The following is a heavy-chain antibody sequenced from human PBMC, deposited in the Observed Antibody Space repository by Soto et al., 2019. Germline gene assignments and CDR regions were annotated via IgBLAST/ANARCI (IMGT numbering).Heavy chain of an antibody. V-gene: IGHV1-18*01. J-gene: IGHJ5*02. CDR2: ISAYKGKT. D-gene: IGHD3-3*01. Sequence: GASVKVSCKASGYTFTSYGISWVRQAPGQGLEWMGWISAYKGKTNYAKKIQGRVNKTTDTSTSTAYMELRSLRSDDTAVYYCARDDFWSGYPWFDPWGQGTLVTVSS. CDR3: ARDDFWSGYPWFDP. CDR1: GYTFTSYG.